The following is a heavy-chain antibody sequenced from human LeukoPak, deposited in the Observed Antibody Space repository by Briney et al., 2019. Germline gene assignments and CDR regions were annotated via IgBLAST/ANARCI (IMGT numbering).Heavy chain of an antibody. V-gene: IGHV3-30*03. CDR1: GFTFSSYG. Sequence: PGGSLRLSCAASGFTFSSYGMHWVRQAPGKGLEWVAVISYDGSNKYYADSVKGRFTISRDNSKSTLYLQMNSLRAEDTAVYYCARGTGPKEVWGQGTLVTVSS. CDR3: ARGTGPKEV. D-gene: IGHD1-1*01. CDR2: ISYDGSNK. J-gene: IGHJ4*02.